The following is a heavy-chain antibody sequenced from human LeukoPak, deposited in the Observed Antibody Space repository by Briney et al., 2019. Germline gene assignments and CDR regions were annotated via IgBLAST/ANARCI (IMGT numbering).Heavy chain of an antibody. J-gene: IGHJ4*02. CDR1: GFTVSSNY. D-gene: IGHD3-22*01. CDR2: IYSGGST. Sequence: GGSLRLSCAASGFTVSSNYMSWVRQAPGKGLEWVSVIYSGGSTYYADSVKGRFTISRDNSKNTLYLQMNSLRAEDTAVYYCATDLVGYYDSSVTSNWGQGTLVTVSS. V-gene: IGHV3-53*01. CDR3: ATDLVGYYDSSVTSN.